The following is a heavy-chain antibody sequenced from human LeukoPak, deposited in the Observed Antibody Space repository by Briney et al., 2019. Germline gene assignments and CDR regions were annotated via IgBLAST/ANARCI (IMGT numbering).Heavy chain of an antibody. D-gene: IGHD6-13*01. V-gene: IGHV3-23*01. CDR2: ITNSGDNT. CDR1: GFTFSSYA. CDR3: AKAPMEDSWYFHFDY. Sequence: GGSLRLPCAASGFTFSSYAMSWVRQAPGKGLEWVSAITNSGDNTYYADSVKGRFTISRDNSKNTLYLQISSLRAEDTAIYYCAKAPMEDSWYFHFDYWGQGTLVTVSS. J-gene: IGHJ4*02.